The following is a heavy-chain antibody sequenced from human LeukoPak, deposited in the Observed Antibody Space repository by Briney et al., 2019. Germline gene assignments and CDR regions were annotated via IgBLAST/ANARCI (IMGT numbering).Heavy chain of an antibody. V-gene: IGHV4-34*01. CDR2: INHSGST. Sequence: PSETLSLTCAVYGGSFSGYYWSWIRQPPGKGLEWIGEINHSGSTNYNPSLKSRVTISVDTSKNQFSLELSSVTAADTAVYYCACGGDCLDYWGQGTLVTVSS. CDR1: GGSFSGYY. CDR3: ACGGDCLDY. D-gene: IGHD2-21*01. J-gene: IGHJ4*02.